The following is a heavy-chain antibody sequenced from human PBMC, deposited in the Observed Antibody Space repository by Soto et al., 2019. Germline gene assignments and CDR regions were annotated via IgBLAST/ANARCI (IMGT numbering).Heavy chain of an antibody. V-gene: IGHV4-39*01. CDR3: ARHLGQWLV. CDR1: GGSISSSSYY. Sequence: QLQLQESGPGLVKPSETLSLTCTVSGGSISSSSYYWGWIRQPPGKGLEWIGSIYYSWITYYHPALRSRVPLSVYTSKSQFSLKRSSVTAADTAGYYCARHLGQWLVWGQGTMVTVSS. J-gene: IGHJ6*01. D-gene: IGHD6-19*01. CDR2: IYYSWIT.